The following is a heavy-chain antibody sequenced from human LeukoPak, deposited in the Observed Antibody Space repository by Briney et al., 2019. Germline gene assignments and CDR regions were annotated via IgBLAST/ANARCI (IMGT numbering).Heavy chain of an antibody. CDR3: ARVTAQLWWSWFDP. J-gene: IGHJ5*02. D-gene: IGHD5-18*01. V-gene: IGHV4-39*07. Sequence: PSETLSLTCTVSGDSISNKSYYWGWIRQPPGKGLEWIGRIYYSGSTYYNPSLKSRVTISVDTSKNQFSLKLSSVTAADTAVYYCARVTAQLWWSWFDPWGQGTLVTVSS. CDR2: IYYSGST. CDR1: GDSISNKSYY.